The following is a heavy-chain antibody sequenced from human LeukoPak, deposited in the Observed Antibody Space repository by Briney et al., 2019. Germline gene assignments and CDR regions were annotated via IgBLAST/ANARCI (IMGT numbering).Heavy chain of an antibody. CDR3: ARGSDYHILTGYLDY. V-gene: IGHV3-21*01. Sequence: GGSLRLSCAASRFSFSRHTMNWVRQAPGKGLEWVSSISSSSSYIYYADLVKGRFTISRDNAKNSLYLQMNSLRAEDTAIYYCARGSDYHILTGYLDYWGQGTLVTVSS. CDR2: ISSSSSYI. J-gene: IGHJ4*02. D-gene: IGHD3-9*01. CDR1: RFSFSRHT.